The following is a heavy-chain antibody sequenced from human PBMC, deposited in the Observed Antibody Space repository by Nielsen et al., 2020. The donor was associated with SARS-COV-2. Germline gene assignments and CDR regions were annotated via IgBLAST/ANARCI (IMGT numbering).Heavy chain of an antibody. CDR2: INAGNGNT. Sequence: WVRQAPGQRLEWMGWINAGNGNTKYSQKFQGRVTITRDTSASTAYMELSSLRSEDTAVYYCASLPIYYDSSGYYQEIDYWGQGTLVTVSS. D-gene: IGHD3-22*01. V-gene: IGHV1-3*01. CDR3: ASLPIYYDSSGYYQEIDY. J-gene: IGHJ4*02.